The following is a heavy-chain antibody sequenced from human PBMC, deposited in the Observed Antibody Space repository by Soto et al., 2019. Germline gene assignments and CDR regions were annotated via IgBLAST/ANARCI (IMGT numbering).Heavy chain of an antibody. D-gene: IGHD3-22*01. J-gene: IGHJ3*02. CDR1: GGTFIGSA. CDR2: IVPTLGTV. CDR3: ARVDHYDSSGYYYFNAFDI. Sequence: SVKVSCKASGGTFIGSAIGWVRQAPGQGLEWMGGIVPTLGTVNYAQAFQGRVTITADKSTSAAYMELSSLKSEDTAVYYCARVDHYDSSGYYYFNAFDIWGQGTKVTVSS. V-gene: IGHV1-69*06.